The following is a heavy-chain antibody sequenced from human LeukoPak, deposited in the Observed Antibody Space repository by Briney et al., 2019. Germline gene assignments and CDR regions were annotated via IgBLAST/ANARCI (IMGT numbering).Heavy chain of an antibody. CDR2: IYYSGTT. CDR3: ARVSSGDLFDY. CDR1: GASISSTSHY. D-gene: IGHD3-22*01. J-gene: IGHJ4*02. Sequence: SETLSLTCTVSGASISSTSHYWGWIRQPPGKGPEWIGSIYYSGTTYYNPSLKSRITISVDTSKNQFSLRLTSVTAADTAVYCCARVSSGDLFDYWGQGTLVTVPS. V-gene: IGHV4-39*01.